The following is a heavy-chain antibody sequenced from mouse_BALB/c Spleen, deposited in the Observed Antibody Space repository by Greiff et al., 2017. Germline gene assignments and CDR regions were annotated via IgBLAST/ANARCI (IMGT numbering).Heavy chain of an antibody. D-gene: IGHD1-2*01. J-gene: IGHJ3*01. CDR1: GFSLTSYG. Sequence: VQLVESGPGLVQPSQSLSITCTVSGFSLTSYGVHWVRQSPGKGLEWLGVIWSGGSTDYNAAFISRLSISKDNSKSQVFFKMNSLQTDDTARYYCARDEGLRLRGWFAYWGQGTLVTVSA. CDR3: ARDEGLRLRGWFAY. CDR2: IWSGGST. V-gene: IGHV2-2*01.